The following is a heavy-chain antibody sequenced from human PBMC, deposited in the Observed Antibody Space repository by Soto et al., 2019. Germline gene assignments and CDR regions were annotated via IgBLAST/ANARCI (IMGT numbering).Heavy chain of an antibody. J-gene: IGHJ5*02. V-gene: IGHV4-34*12. CDR3: ARVYCGPSSYHNWFGP. Sequence: SETLSLTCAVFGGPFSTNYWSWIRQPPGKGLEWIGEIFHSGRTDYNPSLKSRVTISVDTSKDQFSLRLSSVTAADTAVYYCARVYCGPSSYHNWFGPWGQGTLVTVSS. CDR2: IFHSGRT. D-gene: IGHD2-21*01. CDR1: GGPFSTNY.